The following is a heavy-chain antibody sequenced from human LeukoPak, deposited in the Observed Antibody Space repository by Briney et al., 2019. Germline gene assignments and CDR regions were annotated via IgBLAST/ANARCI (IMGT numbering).Heavy chain of an antibody. CDR3: AKVGIGYCSGGSCYGYYYMDV. J-gene: IGHJ6*03. D-gene: IGHD2-15*01. CDR2: IRYDGSNK. V-gene: IGHV3-30*02. CDR1: GFTFSSYG. Sequence: KPGGSLRLSCAASGFTFSSYGMHWVRQAPGKGLEWVAFIRYDGSNKYYADSVKGRFTISRDNSKNTLYLQMNSLRAEDTAVYYCAKVGIGYCSGGSCYGYYYMDVWGKGTTVTISS.